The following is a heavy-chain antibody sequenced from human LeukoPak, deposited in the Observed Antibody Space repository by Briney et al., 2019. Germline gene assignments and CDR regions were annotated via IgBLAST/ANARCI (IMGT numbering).Heavy chain of an antibody. CDR2: IYYSGST. V-gene: IGHV4-59*01. CDR1: GGSISSYY. D-gene: IGHD1-26*01. CDR3: ARAYSGSYSPFDY. Sequence: SETLSLTCTVSGGSISSYYWSWIRQPPGKGLEWIGYIYYSGSTNYNPSLKSRVTISVDTSKNQFSLKLSSVTAADTAVYYCARAYSGSYSPFDYWGQGILVTVSS. J-gene: IGHJ4*02.